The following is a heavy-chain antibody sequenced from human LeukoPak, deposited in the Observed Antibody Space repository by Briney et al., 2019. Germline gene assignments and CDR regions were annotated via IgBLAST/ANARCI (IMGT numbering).Heavy chain of an antibody. D-gene: IGHD1-20*01. J-gene: IGHJ4*02. CDR2: ISRTGNSI. V-gene: IGHV3-48*03. CDR3: ARAVGITGNPAFDY. Sequence: RPGGSLRLSCAASGFTFSSYEMNSVRQAPGKGLEWDSYISRTGNSIFYADSVKGRFTITRDNAKNSLYLQMSSLTAEDTAFYYCARAVGITGNPAFDYWGQGTLVTVSS. CDR1: GFTFSSYE.